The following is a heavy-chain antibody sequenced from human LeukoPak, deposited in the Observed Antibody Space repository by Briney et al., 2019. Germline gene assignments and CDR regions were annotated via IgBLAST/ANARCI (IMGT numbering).Heavy chain of an antibody. CDR1: GFTFSSYE. CDR2: ISSSGSTI. Sequence: GGSLRLSCAASGFTFSSYEMNWVRQAPGKGLEWVSYISSSGSTIYYADSVKGRFTNSRDNAKNSLYLQMNSLRAEDTAVYYCARDVVRGVYGMDVWGKGTTVTVSS. V-gene: IGHV3-48*03. CDR3: ARDVVRGVYGMDV. D-gene: IGHD3-10*01. J-gene: IGHJ6*04.